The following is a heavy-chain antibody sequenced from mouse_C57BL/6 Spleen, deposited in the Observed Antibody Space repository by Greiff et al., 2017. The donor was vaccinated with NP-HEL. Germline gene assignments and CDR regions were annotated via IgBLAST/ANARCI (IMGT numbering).Heavy chain of an antibody. D-gene: IGHD2-1*01. V-gene: IGHV3-6*01. Sequence: ESGPGLVKPSQSLSLTCSVTGYSITSGYYWNWIRQFPGNKLEWRGYISYDGSNNYNPSLKNRISITRDTSKNQFFLKLNSVTTEDTATYYCARGGPLYYGNEGFAYWGQGTLVTVSA. CDR2: ISYDGSN. CDR3: ARGGPLYYGNEGFAY. J-gene: IGHJ3*01. CDR1: GYSITSGYY.